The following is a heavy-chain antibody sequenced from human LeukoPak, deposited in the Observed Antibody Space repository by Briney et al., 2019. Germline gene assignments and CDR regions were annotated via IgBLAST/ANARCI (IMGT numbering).Heavy chain of an antibody. V-gene: IGHV3-23*01. CDR1: GFTFSSYA. J-gene: IGHJ4*02. CDR3: AKESGYYHVSPFDY. D-gene: IGHD2/OR15-2a*01. CDR2: ISGSGGTT. Sequence: GGSLRLSCAASGFTFSSYATSWVRQAPGKGLEWVSGISGSGGTTYYADSVKGRFTISRDNSKSTLYLQMNSLRVEDTAVYYCAKESGYYHVSPFDYWGQGTLVTVSS.